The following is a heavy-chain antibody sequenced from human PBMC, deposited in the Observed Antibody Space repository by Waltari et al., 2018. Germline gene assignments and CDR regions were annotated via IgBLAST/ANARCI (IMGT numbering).Heavy chain of an antibody. CDR1: GGSISSGSYY. V-gene: IGHV4-61*02. CDR2: IYTSGST. D-gene: IGHD2-2*01. CDR3: ARAGLYCSSTSCYERKFIDY. Sequence: QVQLQESGPGLVKPSQTLSLTCTVSGGSISSGSYYWSWIRQPAGKGLEWIGRIYTSGSTNYNPSLKSRVTISVDTSKNQFSLKLSSVTAADTAVYYCARAGLYCSSTSCYERKFIDYWGQGTLVTVSS. J-gene: IGHJ4*02.